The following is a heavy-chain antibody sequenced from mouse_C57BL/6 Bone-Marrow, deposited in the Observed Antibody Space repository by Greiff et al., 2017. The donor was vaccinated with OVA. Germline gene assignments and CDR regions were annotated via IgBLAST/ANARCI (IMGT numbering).Heavy chain of an antibody. CDR2: ISYSGST. Sequence: EVMLVESGPGLAKPSQTLSLTCSVTGYSITSDYWNWIRKFPGNKLEYMGYISYSGSTYYNPSLKSRISITRDTSKNQYYLQLNSVTTEDTATYYCAVLTDYYGWDFDVWGTGTTVTVSS. D-gene: IGHD1-1*01. CDR1: GYSITSDY. J-gene: IGHJ1*03. V-gene: IGHV3-8*01. CDR3: AVLTDYYGWDFDV.